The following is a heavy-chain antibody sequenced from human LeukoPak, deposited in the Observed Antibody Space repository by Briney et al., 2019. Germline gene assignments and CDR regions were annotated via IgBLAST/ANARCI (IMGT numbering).Heavy chain of an antibody. CDR1: GYTFTGYY. D-gene: IGHD2-15*01. CDR3: ARAVCSGGSRYPDSPGVDF. J-gene: IGHJ4*02. CDR2: INPNTGGT. Sequence: GASVKVSCKASGYTFTGYYMHWVRQAPGQGLEWMGWINPNTGGTNYAQNFQGRVTMTRDTSISTAYMELSRLRFDDTAVYYCARAVCSGGSRYPDSPGVDFWGQGTLVTVSS. V-gene: IGHV1-2*02.